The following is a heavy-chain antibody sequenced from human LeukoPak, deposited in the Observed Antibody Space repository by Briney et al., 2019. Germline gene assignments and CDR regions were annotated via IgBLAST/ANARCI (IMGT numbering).Heavy chain of an antibody. Sequence: GGSLRLSCAASGLTLSTYAMSWVRQAQGKGLEWVSAISGGGGSTYYADSVKGRFIISRDNSKNTLYLQMNSLRAEDTAVYYCAKDKIVVAGNFDYWGQGTLVTVSS. J-gene: IGHJ4*02. D-gene: IGHD3-22*01. CDR2: ISGGGGST. V-gene: IGHV3-23*01. CDR1: GLTLSTYA. CDR3: AKDKIVVAGNFDY.